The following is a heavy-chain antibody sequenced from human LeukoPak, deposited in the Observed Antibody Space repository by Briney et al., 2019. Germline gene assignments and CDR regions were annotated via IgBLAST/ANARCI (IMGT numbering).Heavy chain of an antibody. CDR1: GGSISSGSYY. J-gene: IGHJ3*02. CDR3: ARHPTYYYDSSGPDDAFDI. V-gene: IGHV4-61*02. D-gene: IGHD3-22*01. Sequence: PSQTLSLTCTVSGGSISSGSYYWSWIRQPAGKGLEWIGRIYTSGSTNYNPSLKSRVTISVDTSKNQFSLKLSSVTAADTAVYYCARHPTYYYDSSGPDDAFDIWGQGTMVTVSS. CDR2: IYTSGST.